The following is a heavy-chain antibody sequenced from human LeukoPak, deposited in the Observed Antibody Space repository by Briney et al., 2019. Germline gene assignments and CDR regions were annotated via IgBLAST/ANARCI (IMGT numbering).Heavy chain of an antibody. D-gene: IGHD6-13*01. CDR2: ISSTSIYI. CDR3: VRDSGGIPDY. CDR1: GFIFSNYN. J-gene: IGHJ4*02. V-gene: IGHV3-21*01. Sequence: GGSLRLSCAASGFIFSNYNMNWVPEAPGKGLEWLSSISSTSIYIYYADSVKGRYAISRENAKNSLFLQMNSLRAEDTAVYYCVRDSGGIPDYWGQGTLVTVSS.